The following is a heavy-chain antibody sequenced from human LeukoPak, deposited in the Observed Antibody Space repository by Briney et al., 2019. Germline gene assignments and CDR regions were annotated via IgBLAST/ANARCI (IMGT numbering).Heavy chain of an antibody. V-gene: IGHV1-46*01. CDR2: INPSGGST. J-gene: IGHJ6*03. D-gene: IGHD5-18*01. CDR3: ARDAQPVYYYYYMDV. CDR1: GYTFTSYY. Sequence: ASVKVSCKASGYTFTSYYMHWVRQAPGQGLEWMGIINPSGGSTSYAQKFQGRVTMTRDTSTSTVYMELSSLRSEDTAVYYCARDAQPVYYYYYMDVWGKGTTVTVSS.